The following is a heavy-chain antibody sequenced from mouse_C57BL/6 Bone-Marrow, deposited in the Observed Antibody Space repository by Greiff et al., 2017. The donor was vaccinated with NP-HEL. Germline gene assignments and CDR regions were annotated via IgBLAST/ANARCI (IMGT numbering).Heavy chain of an antibody. Sequence: VQLVESGAELVKPGASVKMSCKASGYTFTSYWITWVKQRPGQGLEWIGDIYPGSGSTNYNGKFKSKATLTVDTSSSTAYMQLSSLTSEDSAVYYCSYRFAYWGQGTLVTVSA. CDR3: SYRFAY. J-gene: IGHJ3*01. V-gene: IGHV1-55*01. CDR2: IYPGSGST. CDR1: GYTFTSYW. D-gene: IGHD2-12*01.